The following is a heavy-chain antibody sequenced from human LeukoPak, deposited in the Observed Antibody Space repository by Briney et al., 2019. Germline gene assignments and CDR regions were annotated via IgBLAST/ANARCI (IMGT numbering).Heavy chain of an antibody. V-gene: IGHV4-34*01. CDR1: GGSFSGYY. CDR2: INHSGST. CDR3: ARLGIAAAYDP. J-gene: IGHJ5*02. D-gene: IGHD6-13*01. Sequence: SETLSLTCAVYGGSFSGYYWSWIRQPPGKGLEWIGEINHSGSTNYNPSLKSRVTISVDTSKNQFSLKLSAVTAADTAVYYCARLGIAAAYDPWGQGTLVTVSS.